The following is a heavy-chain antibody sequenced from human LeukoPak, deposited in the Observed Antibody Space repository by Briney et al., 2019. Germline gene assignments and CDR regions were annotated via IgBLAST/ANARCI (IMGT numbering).Heavy chain of an antibody. D-gene: IGHD6-13*01. CDR2: IWYDGSNK. CDR1: GFTFSSYG. J-gene: IGHJ6*02. Sequence: GGSLRLSCAASGFTFSSYGMHWVRQAPGKGLEWVAVIWYDGSNKYYADSVKGRITISRDNSKNMLYLQMNSLRAEDTAVYYCAREESSWYQTYYYYYYGMDVWGQGTTVTVSS. V-gene: IGHV3-33*01. CDR3: AREESSWYQTYYYYYYGMDV.